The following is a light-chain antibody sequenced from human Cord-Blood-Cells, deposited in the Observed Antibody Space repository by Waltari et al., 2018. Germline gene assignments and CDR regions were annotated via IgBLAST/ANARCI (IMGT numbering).Light chain of an antibody. CDR2: EVS. CDR3: SSYAGSNNLV. J-gene: IGLJ3*02. CDR1: RSDVGGSNY. Sequence: QSALTQPPSASSSTGQSVTISCTGTRSDVGGSNYIYWYQQHPGKAPKLLIYEVSKRPSGVPDRFSGSKSGNSASLTVSGLQAEDEADYYCSSYAGSNNLVFGGGTKLTVL. V-gene: IGLV2-8*02.